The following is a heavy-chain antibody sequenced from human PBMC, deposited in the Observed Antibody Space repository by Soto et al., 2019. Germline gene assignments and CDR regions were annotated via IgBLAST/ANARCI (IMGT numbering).Heavy chain of an antibody. V-gene: IGHV3-11*01. D-gene: IGHD3-3*01. Sequence: GGSLRLSCAASGFTFSDYYMSWIRQAPGKGLEWVSYISSSGSTIYYADSVKGRFTISRDNAKNSLYLQMNSLRAEDTAVYYCARGHVLVTIFGVAYYYYGMDVWGQGTTVTVSS. CDR1: GFTFSDYY. CDR3: ARGHVLVTIFGVAYYYYGMDV. J-gene: IGHJ6*02. CDR2: ISSSGSTI.